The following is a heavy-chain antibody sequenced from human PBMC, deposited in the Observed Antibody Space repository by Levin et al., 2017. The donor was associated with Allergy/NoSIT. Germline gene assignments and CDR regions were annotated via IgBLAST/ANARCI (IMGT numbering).Heavy chain of an antibody. CDR1: GFTFNNYA. CDR2: IRSDGGYK. V-gene: IGHV3-23*01. D-gene: IGHD3-16*01. CDR3: AKDTDSGMRDYSWGIFDY. J-gene: IGHJ4*02. Sequence: QRGESLKISCVASGFTFNNYAMSWVRQAPGQGLEWVSGIRSDGGYKPYADSVKGRFTISRDNSKNTVYLQMSSLRADDTALYFCAKDTDSGMRDYSWGIFDYWGPGILVTVSS.